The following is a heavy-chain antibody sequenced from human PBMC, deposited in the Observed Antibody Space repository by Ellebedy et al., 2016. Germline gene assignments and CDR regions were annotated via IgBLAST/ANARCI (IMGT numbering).Heavy chain of an antibody. CDR3: AKSSVGYCSSTSCYTFDY. CDR1: GFTFSSYS. D-gene: IGHD2-2*02. Sequence: GGSLRLXXAASGFTFSSYSMNWVRQAPGKGLEWVSAISGSGGSTYYADSVKGRFTISRDNSKNTLYLQMNSLRAEDTAVYYCAKSSVGYCSSTSCYTFDYWGQGTLVTVSS. CDR2: ISGSGGST. V-gene: IGHV3-23*01. J-gene: IGHJ4*02.